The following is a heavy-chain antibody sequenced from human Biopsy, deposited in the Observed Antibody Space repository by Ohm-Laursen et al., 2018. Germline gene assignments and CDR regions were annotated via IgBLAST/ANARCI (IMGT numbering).Heavy chain of an antibody. Sequence: GTLSLTCNVSGGDINNYYWSWIRQPAGKGLEWIGRIYPGGSSNYNPSLKSRVTMSEDTSKKQLPLRLRSVTAADTAMYYCASVVLGPTNDAFDLWGQGTMVVVSS. V-gene: IGHV4-4*07. D-gene: IGHD3-22*01. CDR1: GGDINNYY. J-gene: IGHJ3*01. CDR2: IYPGGSS. CDR3: ASVVLGPTNDAFDL.